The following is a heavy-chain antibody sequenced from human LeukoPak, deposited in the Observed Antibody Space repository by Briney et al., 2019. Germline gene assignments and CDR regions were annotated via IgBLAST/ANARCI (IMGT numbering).Heavy chain of an antibody. V-gene: IGHV1-18*01. CDR3: KQKTAYEILTYYMDV. J-gene: IGHJ6*03. CDR2: ISAYNGNT. D-gene: IGHD3-9*01. CDR1: GYTFTSHC. Sequence: ASVKVTCKASGYTFTSHCISWVRQAPGQGLEWKVWISAYNGNTNYAQKLQGRVTMTTDTSTSTAYMELRSLRSDDTAVYFFKQKTAYEILTYYMDVWGKGTTVTISS.